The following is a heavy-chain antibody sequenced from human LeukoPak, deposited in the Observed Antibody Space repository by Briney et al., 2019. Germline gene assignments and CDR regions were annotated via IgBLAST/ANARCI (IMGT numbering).Heavy chain of an antibody. Sequence: GGSLRLSCAASGFTFSSYAMSWVRQAPGKGLEWVSAISGSGGSTYYADSVKGRFTISRDNSKNTLYLQMNSLRAAATAVYYCAKVPTGTTSPDYYYGMDVWGQGTTVTVSS. CDR2: ISGSGGST. D-gene: IGHD1-1*01. CDR1: GFTFSSYA. J-gene: IGHJ6*02. CDR3: AKVPTGTTSPDYYYGMDV. V-gene: IGHV3-23*01.